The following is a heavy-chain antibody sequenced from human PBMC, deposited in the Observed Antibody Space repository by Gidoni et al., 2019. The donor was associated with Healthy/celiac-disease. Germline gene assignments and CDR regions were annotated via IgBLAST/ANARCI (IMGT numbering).Heavy chain of an antibody. J-gene: IGHJ4*02. CDR2: IYYSGST. V-gene: IGHV4-39*07. D-gene: IGHD3-3*01. CDR1: GGSISSSSYY. Sequence: QLQLQESGPGLVKPSETLSLTCTVSGGSISSSSYYWGWIRQPPGKGLEWIGSIYYSGSTYYNPSLKSRVTISVDTSKNQFSLKLSSVTAADTAVYYCARERRSTIFGVVIIYFDYWGQGTLVTVSS. CDR3: ARERRSTIFGVVIIYFDY.